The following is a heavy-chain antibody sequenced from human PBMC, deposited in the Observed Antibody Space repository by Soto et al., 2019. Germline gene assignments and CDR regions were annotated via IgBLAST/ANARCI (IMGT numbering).Heavy chain of an antibody. CDR3: ARAGYDFWSGYYYYGMDV. V-gene: IGHV4-34*01. D-gene: IGHD3-3*01. Sequence: PSETLSLTCAVYGGSFSGYYWSWIRQPPGKGLEWIGEINHSGSTNYNPSLKSRVTISVDTSKNQFSLKLSSVTAADTAVYYCARAGYDFWSGYYYYGMDVWGQGTTVTVPS. CDR2: INHSGST. J-gene: IGHJ6*02. CDR1: GGSFSGYY.